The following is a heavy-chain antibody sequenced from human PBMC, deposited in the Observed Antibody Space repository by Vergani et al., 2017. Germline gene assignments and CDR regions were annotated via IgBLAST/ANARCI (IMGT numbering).Heavy chain of an antibody. CDR2: IHNRGKT. Sequence: QVRLEESGPGLVKPSETLSLICSLSGYSIGSGFYWAWVRQSPGAGLQWLTIIHNRGKTYHNPSLKSRVAVSLDTSKNRFSLNLTTVTATDTSVYYCARSQGDYWYFDLWGPGSLVTVSS. CDR3: ARSQGDYWYFDL. J-gene: IGHJ2*01. V-gene: IGHV4-38-2*01. CDR1: GYSIGSGFY. D-gene: IGHD2-21*01.